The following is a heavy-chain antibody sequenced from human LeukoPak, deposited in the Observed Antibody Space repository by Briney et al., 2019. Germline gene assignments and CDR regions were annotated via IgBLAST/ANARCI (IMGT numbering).Heavy chain of an antibody. D-gene: IGHD1-1*01. CDR2: ISSSGSNK. Sequence: GGSLRLSWAASGXTFSSYDVNWVRQAPGKGLEWVSYISSSGSNKYYADSVKGRFTISRDNAKNSLYLQMNSLRAEDTAVYYCARDSDAGGFDYWGQRTLVTVSS. CDR1: GXTFSSYD. V-gene: IGHV3-48*03. J-gene: IGHJ4*02. CDR3: ARDSDAGGFDY.